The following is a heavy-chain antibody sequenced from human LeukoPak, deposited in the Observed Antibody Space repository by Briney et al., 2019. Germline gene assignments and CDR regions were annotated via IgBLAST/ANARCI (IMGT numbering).Heavy chain of an antibody. CDR2: IYRDDST. CDR3: AKDGARTGVRYFDY. D-gene: IGHD7-27*01. Sequence: PGGSLRLSCAASGFTVSNNYMSWVRQAPGKGLEWVSVIYRDDSTYYADSVKGRFTISRDNSKNTLYLQMNSLRAEDTAVYYCAKDGARTGVRYFDYWGQGTLVTVSS. V-gene: IGHV3-53*01. CDR1: GFTVSNNY. J-gene: IGHJ4*02.